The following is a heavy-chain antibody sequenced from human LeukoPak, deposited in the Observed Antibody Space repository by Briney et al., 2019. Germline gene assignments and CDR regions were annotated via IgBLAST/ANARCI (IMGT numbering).Heavy chain of an antibody. CDR3: VIDLGDYNDF. V-gene: IGHV3-74*01. D-gene: IGHD2-15*01. J-gene: IGHJ4*02. CDR1: GITLSSYW. CDR2: INTQGTYT. Sequence: GGSLRLSCAVSGITLSSYWMPWVRQDPRRGLLWVSRINTQGTYTNYADSVKGRFTISRDNAKNTLYLQMSSLRADDTAVYYCVIDLGDYNDFWGQGTLVTVSS.